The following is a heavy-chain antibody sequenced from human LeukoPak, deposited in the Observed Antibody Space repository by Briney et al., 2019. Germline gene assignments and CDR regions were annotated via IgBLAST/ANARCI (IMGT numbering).Heavy chain of an antibody. Sequence: GGSLRLSCAASGFTFGSYAMYWVRQAPGKGLEWVSGISGSGGSTFYADSVKGRFTISRDNPRNTLYLQMNSLRAEDTAVYYCATSGSTGYAHWGQGALVTVSS. CDR2: ISGSGGST. J-gene: IGHJ4*02. V-gene: IGHV3-23*01. D-gene: IGHD3-22*01. CDR3: ATSGSTGYAH. CDR1: GFTFGSYA.